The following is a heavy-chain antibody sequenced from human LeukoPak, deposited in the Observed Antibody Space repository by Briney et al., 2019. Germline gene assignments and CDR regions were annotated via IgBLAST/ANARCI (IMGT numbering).Heavy chain of an antibody. CDR3: AKDGFDYYDSSGYYYFNY. CDR1: GFTFSSYS. D-gene: IGHD3-22*01. Sequence: KPGGSLRLSCVASGFTFSSYSMNWVRQAPGKGLEWVSCITSDSSYMYYADSVKGRFTVSRDNSKNTLYLQMNSLRAEDTAVYYCAKDGFDYYDSSGYYYFNYWGQGTLVTVSS. CDR2: ITSDSSYM. J-gene: IGHJ4*02. V-gene: IGHV3-21*04.